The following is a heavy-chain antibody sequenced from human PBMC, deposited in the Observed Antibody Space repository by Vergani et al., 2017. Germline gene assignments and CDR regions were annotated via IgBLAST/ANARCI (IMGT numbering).Heavy chain of an antibody. Sequence: VQLVESGGGLVQPGGSLRLSCTASGFTFSNYWMQWVRQAPGKGLMWVSRINSDGDSTSYADSVKGRFTISRDNAKNTLYLQMDSLRAEDTAVYYCARDGIAVAAIDYWGQGTLVTVSS. V-gene: IGHV3-74*01. J-gene: IGHJ4*02. CDR2: INSDGDST. CDR3: ARDGIAVAAIDY. D-gene: IGHD6-19*01. CDR1: GFTFSNYW.